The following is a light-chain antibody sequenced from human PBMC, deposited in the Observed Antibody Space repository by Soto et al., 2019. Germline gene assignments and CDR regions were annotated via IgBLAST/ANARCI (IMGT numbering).Light chain of an antibody. CDR1: QSVSSSY. J-gene: IGKJ2*01. Sequence: EIVLTQSPGTLSLSPGERATLSCRASQSVSSSYLAWYQQKPGRAPRLLIYGASSRATGIPDRFSGSGSGTDFTLTISRLEPEDFAVYYCQQYGSSPVTFGQGTKLEIK. CDR2: GAS. CDR3: QQYGSSPVT. V-gene: IGKV3-20*01.